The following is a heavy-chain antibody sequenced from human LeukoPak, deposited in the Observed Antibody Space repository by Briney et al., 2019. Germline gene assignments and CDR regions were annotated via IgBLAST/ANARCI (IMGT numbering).Heavy chain of an antibody. V-gene: IGHV1-2*02. CDR3: ASFYKNYYDSRSAEYFQH. Sequence: ASVKVSCKASGYTFTGYYMHWVRQAPGQGLEWMGWINPNSGGTNYAQKFQGRVTMTRDTSISTAYMELSRLRSDDTAVYYCASFYKNYYDSRSAEYFQHWGQGTLVTVSS. D-gene: IGHD3-22*01. J-gene: IGHJ1*01. CDR1: GYTFTGYY. CDR2: INPNSGGT.